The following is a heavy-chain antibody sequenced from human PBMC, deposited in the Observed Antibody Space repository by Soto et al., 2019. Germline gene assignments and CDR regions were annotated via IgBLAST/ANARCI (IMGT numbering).Heavy chain of an antibody. J-gene: IGHJ6*02. CDR3: ARVGAGEYQLLRPAGSYGMDV. D-gene: IGHD2-2*01. CDR1: GFTFSSHN. Sequence: PGGSLRLSCAASGFTFSSHNMNWVRQAPGKGLEWVSSISGSGAYTYYADSVKGRFTISRDNSKNTLYMQMSSLRAEDTAVYSCARVGAGEYQLLRPAGSYGMDVWGQGTTVTVSS. CDR2: ISGSGAYT. V-gene: IGHV3-23*01.